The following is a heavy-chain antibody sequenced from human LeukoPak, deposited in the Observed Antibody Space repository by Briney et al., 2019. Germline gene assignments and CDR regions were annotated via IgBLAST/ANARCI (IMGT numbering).Heavy chain of an antibody. Sequence: GGSLRLSCAVSGITLSDYGMSWVRQAPGKGLEWVAGISGSGGRTNYADSVKGRFTISRDNSKNTLYLQMNSLRAEDTAVYYCANGGSIAVATPLDYWGQGTLVTVSS. CDR2: ISGSGGRT. J-gene: IGHJ4*02. V-gene: IGHV3-23*01. CDR3: ANGGSIAVATPLDY. D-gene: IGHD6-19*01. CDR1: GITLSDYG.